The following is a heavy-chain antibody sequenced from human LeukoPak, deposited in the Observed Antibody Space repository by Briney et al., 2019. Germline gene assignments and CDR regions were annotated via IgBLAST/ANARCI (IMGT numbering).Heavy chain of an antibody. CDR2: ISDYNGKT. CDR1: GYTFTNYG. V-gene: IGHV1-18*01. CDR3: ARDLGPSRAAAGSAGY. D-gene: IGHD6-13*01. J-gene: IGHJ4*02. Sequence: ASVKVSCKASGYTFTNYGINWVRQAPGQGLEWMGWISDYNGKTNYAQKLQGRVTMTTDTSTSTAYMELRSLRSDDTAVYYCARDLGPSRAAAGSAGYWGQGTLVTVSS.